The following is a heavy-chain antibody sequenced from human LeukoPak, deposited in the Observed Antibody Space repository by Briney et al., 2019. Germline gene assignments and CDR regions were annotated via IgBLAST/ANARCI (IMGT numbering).Heavy chain of an antibody. D-gene: IGHD3-10*01. CDR1: GFTFSSYG. CDR3: AKAISGSLDY. CDR2: MSYDGSNK. V-gene: IGHV3-30*18. Sequence: PGGSLRLSCAASGFTFSSYGMHWVRQAPGKGLEWVAVMSYDGSNKYYADSVKGRFTISRDNSKNTLYLQMNSLRAEDTAVYYCAKAISGSLDYWGQGTLVTVSS. J-gene: IGHJ4*02.